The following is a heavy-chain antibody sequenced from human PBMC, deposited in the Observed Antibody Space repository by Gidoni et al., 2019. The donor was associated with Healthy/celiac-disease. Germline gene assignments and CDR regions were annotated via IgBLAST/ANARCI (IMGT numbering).Heavy chain of an antibody. V-gene: IGHV3-23*01. CDR1: GFTFSSYA. CDR2: IWGRGGRN. D-gene: IGHD3-10*02. CDR3: AKGFGPVDLNRFGELVYPFDY. Sequence: EVQLLESGGGLVQPGGSLRLSCAASGFTFSSYAMSWVRQAPGKGLEVVASIWGRGGRNNYRDSVEGRVTNFKGNSKNPAESQNNHLKGEGTAVKYFAKGFGPVDLNRFGELVYPFDYWGQGTLVTVSS. J-gene: IGHJ4*02.